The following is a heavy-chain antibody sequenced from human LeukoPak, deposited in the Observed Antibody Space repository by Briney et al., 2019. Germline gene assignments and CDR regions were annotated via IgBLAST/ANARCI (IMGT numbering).Heavy chain of an antibody. CDR3: ARGRRYGDNFDY. V-gene: IGHV1-8*01. Sequence: ASVKVSCKASGYTFTSYDINWVRQATGQGLEWMGWMNPNSGNTGYAQKFQGRVTMTRNTSVSTAYMELSSLRSEDTAVYYCARGRRYGDNFDYWGQGTLVTVSS. J-gene: IGHJ4*02. CDR2: MNPNSGNT. D-gene: IGHD4-17*01. CDR1: GYTFTSYD.